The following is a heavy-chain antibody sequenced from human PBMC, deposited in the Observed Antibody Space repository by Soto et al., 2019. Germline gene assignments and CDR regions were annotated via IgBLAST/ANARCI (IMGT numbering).Heavy chain of an antibody. CDR2: ISSSGGTI. CDR1: EFTFSSYE. V-gene: IGHV3-48*03. CDR3: VRFGGAAAGPGDY. Sequence: GGSLRLSCVASEFTFSSYEMNWVRQAPGKGLEWVSYISSSGGTIYYTDSVKGRFTISRDNAKKSLYLQTNSLRAEDTAVYYCVRFGGAAAGPGDYWGQGTLVTVSS. D-gene: IGHD6-13*01. J-gene: IGHJ4*02.